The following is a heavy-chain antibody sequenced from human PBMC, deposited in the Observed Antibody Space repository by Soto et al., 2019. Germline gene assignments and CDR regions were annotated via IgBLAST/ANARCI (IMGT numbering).Heavy chain of an antibody. D-gene: IGHD3-22*01. J-gene: IGHJ1*01. CDR1: GGTFSSYA. V-gene: IGHV1-69*13. CDR3: ARLDYYDSSGYYRG. CDR2: IIPIFGTA. Sequence: GASVKVSCKASGGTFSSYAISWVRQAPGQGLEWMGGIIPIFGTANYAQKFQGRVTITADESTSTAYMELSSLRSEDTAVYYCARLDYYDSSGYYRGWGQGTLVTVSS.